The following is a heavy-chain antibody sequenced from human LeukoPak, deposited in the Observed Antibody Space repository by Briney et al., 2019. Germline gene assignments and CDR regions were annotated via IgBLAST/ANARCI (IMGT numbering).Heavy chain of an antibody. V-gene: IGHV1-2*02. Sequence: GASVKVSCKASGYTFTGYYMHWVRQAPGQGLEWMGWINPNSGGTNYAQKLQGRVTMTRDTSISTAYMELSRLRSDDTAVYYCARVASGYCRSMFDYWGQGSLVTVSS. CDR2: INPNSGGT. D-gene: IGHD3-22*01. J-gene: IGHJ4*02. CDR3: ARVASGYCRSMFDY. CDR1: GYTFTGYY.